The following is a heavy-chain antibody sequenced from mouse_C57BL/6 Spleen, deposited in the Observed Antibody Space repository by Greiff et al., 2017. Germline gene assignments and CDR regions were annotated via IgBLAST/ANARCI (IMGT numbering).Heavy chain of an antibody. CDR1: GYTFTDYN. CDR2: INPNNGGT. V-gene: IGHV1-22*01. CDR3: ARVGAYYSNYGWYFEG. D-gene: IGHD2-5*01. Sequence: VQLQQSGPELVKPGASVKMSCKASGYTFTDYNMHWVKQSHGKSLEWIGYINPNNGGTSYNQKFKGKATLTVNKSSSTAYMELRSLTSEDSAVYYCARVGAYYSNYGWYFEGWGTGATVTVSS. J-gene: IGHJ1*03.